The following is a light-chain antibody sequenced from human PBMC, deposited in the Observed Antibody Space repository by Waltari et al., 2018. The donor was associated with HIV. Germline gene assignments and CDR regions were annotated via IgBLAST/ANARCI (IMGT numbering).Light chain of an antibody. V-gene: IGKV3-15*01. CDR2: GAS. CDR3: QQYNNWPGT. CDR1: QSISSN. Sequence: EIVMTQSPATLSVSPGEMATLSCNASQSISSNLAWYQQRPGQAPRLLIYGASTRATGVPARFSGSGSGTEFNFTISSLQSEDSAVYFCQQYNNWPGTFGQGAKVEI. J-gene: IGKJ1*01.